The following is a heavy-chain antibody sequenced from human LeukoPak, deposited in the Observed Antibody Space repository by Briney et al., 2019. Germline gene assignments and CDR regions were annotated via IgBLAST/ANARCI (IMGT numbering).Heavy chain of an antibody. D-gene: IGHD1-26*01. Sequence: GESLKLSCQGSGYSFTNYWVAWVRQMPGKGLEWMGIIHPGDSDTRYSPSFQGQVTISADKSISTAYLLWSSLKASDTAIYYCARQEYSGSYLDSWGQGTLVTVSS. CDR1: GYSFTNYW. V-gene: IGHV5-51*01. CDR3: ARQEYSGSYLDS. CDR2: IHPGDSDT. J-gene: IGHJ4*02.